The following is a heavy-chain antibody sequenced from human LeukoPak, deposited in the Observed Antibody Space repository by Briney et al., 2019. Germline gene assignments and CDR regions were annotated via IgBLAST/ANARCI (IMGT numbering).Heavy chain of an antibody. CDR2: ISSSGSTI. J-gene: IGHJ4*02. D-gene: IGHD5-24*01. V-gene: IGHV3-48*03. Sequence: GGSLRLSCAASGFTFSNYEMNWVRQAPGKGLEWVSYISSSGSTIYYADSVKGRFTISRDNAKNSLYLQMNSLRAEDTAVYYCARDQDVEMATIFDYWGQGTLVTVSS. CDR3: ARDQDVEMATIFDY. CDR1: GFTFSNYE.